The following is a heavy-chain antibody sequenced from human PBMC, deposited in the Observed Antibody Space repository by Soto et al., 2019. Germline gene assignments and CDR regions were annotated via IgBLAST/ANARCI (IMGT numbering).Heavy chain of an antibody. Sequence: GESLKISCKGSGYSFTSYWIGWVRQMPGKGLEWMGIIYPGDSDTRYSPSFQGQVTISADKSISTAYLQWSSLKASDTAMYYCASPGGYYDSSGYVVDAFDIWGQGTMVTVSS. V-gene: IGHV5-51*01. D-gene: IGHD3-22*01. CDR3: ASPGGYYDSSGYVVDAFDI. J-gene: IGHJ3*02. CDR1: GYSFTSYW. CDR2: IYPGDSDT.